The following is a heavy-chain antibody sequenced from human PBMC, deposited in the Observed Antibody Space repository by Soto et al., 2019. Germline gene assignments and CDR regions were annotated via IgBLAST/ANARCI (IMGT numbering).Heavy chain of an antibody. D-gene: IGHD6-13*01. V-gene: IGHV4-31*03. CDR2: IYYSGST. Sequence: QVQLQESGPGLVKPSQTLSLTCTVSGGSISSGGYYWTWLRQHPGKGLEWIGYIYYSGSTYYNPSLKTRVTILVDPSKNQSSLKLSSVTAAATAVYYCAIGDSSWSMSWFDPWGQGALVTVSS. CDR3: AIGDSSWSMSWFDP. CDR1: GGSISSGGYY. J-gene: IGHJ5*02.